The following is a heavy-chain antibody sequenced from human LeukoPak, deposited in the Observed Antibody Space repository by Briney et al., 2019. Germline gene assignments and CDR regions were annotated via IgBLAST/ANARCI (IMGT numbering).Heavy chain of an antibody. CDR1: GFTFSNAW. D-gene: IGHD4-17*01. CDR3: TTVGGDYGDYEFDY. V-gene: IGHV3-15*01. Sequence: PGGSLRLSCAASGFTFSNAWMSWVRQAPGKGLEWVGRIKSKTDGGTTDYAAPVKGRFTISRDDSKNTLHLQMNSLKTEDTAVYYCTTVGGDYGDYEFDYWGQGTLVTVSS. J-gene: IGHJ4*02. CDR2: IKSKTDGGTT.